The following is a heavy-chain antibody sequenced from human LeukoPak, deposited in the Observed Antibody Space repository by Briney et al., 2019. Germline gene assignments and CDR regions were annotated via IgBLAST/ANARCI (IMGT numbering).Heavy chain of an antibody. CDR3: ARGRDNDILTPFDY. J-gene: IGHJ4*02. Sequence: GGSLRLSCAASGFTFSSYSMNWVRQAPGKGLEWVSSISSSSSYMYYADSVKVRFTTSRDNAKNSLYLQMIRLRAEDTALYYCARGRDNDILTPFDYWGQGTLVTVSS. CDR1: GFTFSSYS. CDR2: ISSSSSYM. D-gene: IGHD3-9*01. V-gene: IGHV3-21*01.